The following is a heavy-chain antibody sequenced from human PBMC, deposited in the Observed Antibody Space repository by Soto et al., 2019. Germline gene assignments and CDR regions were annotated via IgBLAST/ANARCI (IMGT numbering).Heavy chain of an antibody. CDR1: GYTFTSYG. D-gene: IGHD3-10*01. CDR3: ARDSYGSGSYYRDDAFDI. J-gene: IGHJ3*02. CDR2: ISAYNGNT. Sequence: ASVKVSCKASGYTFTSYGISWVRQAPGQGLEWMGWISAYNGNTNYAQKLQGRVTMTTDTSTSTAYMELRSLRSDDTAVHYCARDSYGSGSYYRDDAFDIWGQGTMVTVSS. V-gene: IGHV1-18*01.